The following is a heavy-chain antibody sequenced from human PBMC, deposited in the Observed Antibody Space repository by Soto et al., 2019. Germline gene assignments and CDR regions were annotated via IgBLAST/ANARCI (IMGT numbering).Heavy chain of an antibody. CDR2: ISYDGSNK. Sequence: QPGGSLRLSYAASGFTFSSYGMHWVRQAPGKGLEWVAVISYDGSNKYYADSVKGRFTISRDNSKNTLYLQMNSLRAEDTAVYYCAKDADYYDSSGPFDYWGQGTLVTVSS. V-gene: IGHV3-30*18. CDR3: AKDADYYDSSGPFDY. J-gene: IGHJ4*02. CDR1: GFTFSSYG. D-gene: IGHD3-22*01.